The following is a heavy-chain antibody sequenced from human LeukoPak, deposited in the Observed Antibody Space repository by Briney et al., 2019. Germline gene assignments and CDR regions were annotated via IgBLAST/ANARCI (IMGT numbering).Heavy chain of an antibody. D-gene: IGHD1-14*01. CDR3: ARASLPIKTGYYYGMDV. J-gene: IGHJ6*02. CDR1: GFTFSSYA. CDR2: ISGSGGST. Sequence: GGSLRLSCAASGFTFSSYAMTWVRQAPGKGLEWVSAISGSGGSTYYADSVKGRFTISRDNSKNTLYLQMKSLRAEDTAVYYCARASLPIKTGYYYGMDVWGQGTTVTVSS. V-gene: IGHV3-23*01.